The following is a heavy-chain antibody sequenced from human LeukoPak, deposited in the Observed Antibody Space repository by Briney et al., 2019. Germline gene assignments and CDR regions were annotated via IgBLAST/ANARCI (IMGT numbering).Heavy chain of an antibody. CDR3: ASNLLSAEPFYFDY. J-gene: IGHJ4*02. V-gene: IGHV5-51*01. Sequence: GESLKISCKGSEYTFTNYWIGWVRQMPGKGLEWMGIIYPGDSDTRYSPSFQDQVTISADKSISTAYLQWSSLRASDTAMYYCASNLLSAEPFYFDYWGQGTLVTVSS. CDR2: IYPGDSDT. CDR1: EYTFTNYW. D-gene: IGHD1-14*01.